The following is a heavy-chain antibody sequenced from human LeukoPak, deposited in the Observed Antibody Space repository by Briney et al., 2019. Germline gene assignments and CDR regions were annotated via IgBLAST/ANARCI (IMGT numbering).Heavy chain of an antibody. CDR3: LRDLNWSLDQ. J-gene: IGHJ4*02. Sequence: GGSLRLSCAASGFTFSSYWMHWVRQAPGKGLLWVSCINTDGSVMRYADSVRGRFTISRDNAKNTLYLQMNSLRAEDTAVYYCLRDLNWSLDQWGQGTLVTVSS. CDR1: GFTFSSYW. V-gene: IGHV3-74*01. D-gene: IGHD1-20*01. CDR2: INTDGSVM.